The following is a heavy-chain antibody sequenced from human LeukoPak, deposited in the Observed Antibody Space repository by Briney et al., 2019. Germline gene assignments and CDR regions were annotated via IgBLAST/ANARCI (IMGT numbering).Heavy chain of an antibody. CDR3: AGTKPGYCSGGSCYNDY. V-gene: IGHV3-48*03. Sequence: GGSLRLSCAASGFTFSSYEMNWVRQAPGKGLEWVSYISSSGSTIYYADSVKGRFTISRDNAKNSLYLQMNSLIAEDTAVYYCAGTKPGYCSGGSCYNDYWGQGTLVTVSS. CDR1: GFTFSSYE. J-gene: IGHJ4*02. D-gene: IGHD2-15*01. CDR2: ISSSGSTI.